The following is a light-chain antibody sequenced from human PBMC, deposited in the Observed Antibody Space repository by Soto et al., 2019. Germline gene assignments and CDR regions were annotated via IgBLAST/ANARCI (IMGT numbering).Light chain of an antibody. J-gene: IGLJ2*01. CDR2: GNS. Sequence: QSVLTQPPSVSGAPGQRVTISCTGSSSNIGAGYDVHWYQQLPGTAPKLLIYGNSNRPSGVPDRFSGSKSGTSASLAIAGVQAEDEDDYSCQSYDSSLSVVVFGGGTKLTVL. CDR3: QSYDSSLSVVV. CDR1: SSNIGAGYD. V-gene: IGLV1-40*01.